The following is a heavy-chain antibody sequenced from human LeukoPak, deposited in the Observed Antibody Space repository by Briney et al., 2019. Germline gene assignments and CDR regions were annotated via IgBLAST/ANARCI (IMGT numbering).Heavy chain of an antibody. CDR2: INAYNGNT. Sequence: ASVKVSRKASGYTFTSYGISWVRQAPGQGLEWMGWINAYNGNTNYAQKLQGRVTMTTDTSTSTAYMELRSLRSDDTAVYYCARVIELRYFDWLFQGFDYWGQGTLVTVSS. CDR1: GYTFTSYG. J-gene: IGHJ4*02. V-gene: IGHV1-18*01. CDR3: ARVIELRYFDWLFQGFDY. D-gene: IGHD3-9*01.